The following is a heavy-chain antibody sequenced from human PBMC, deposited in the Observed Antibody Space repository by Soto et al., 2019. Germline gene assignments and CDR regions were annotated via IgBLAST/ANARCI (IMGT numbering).Heavy chain of an antibody. CDR1: GGTFSSYS. CDR3: ARGLPEEATSYYFDY. V-gene: IGHV1-69*13. D-gene: IGHD5-12*01. J-gene: IGHJ4*02. CDR2: IIPIFGTA. Sequence: AASVKVSCKASGGTFSSYSISWVRQAPGKGLEWMGGIIPIFGTANYAQKFQGRVTITADESTSTAYMELSSLRSEDTAVYYCARGLPEEATSYYFDYWGQGTLVTVSS.